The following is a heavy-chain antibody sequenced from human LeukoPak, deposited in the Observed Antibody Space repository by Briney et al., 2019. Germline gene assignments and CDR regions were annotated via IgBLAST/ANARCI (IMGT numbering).Heavy chain of an antibody. V-gene: IGHV3-23*01. Sequence: SGGSLRLSCAASGFTFSDYYMSWIRQAPGKGLEWVSAISGSGGSTYYADSVKGRFTISRDNSKNTLYLQMNSLRAEDTAVYYCAKDQGYGGLFDYWGQGTLVTVSS. CDR2: ISGSGGST. CDR3: AKDQGYGGLFDY. J-gene: IGHJ4*02. CDR1: GFTFSDYY. D-gene: IGHD4-23*01.